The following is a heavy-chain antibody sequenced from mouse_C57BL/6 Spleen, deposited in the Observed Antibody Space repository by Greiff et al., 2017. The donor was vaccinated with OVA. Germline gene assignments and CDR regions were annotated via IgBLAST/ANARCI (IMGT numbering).Heavy chain of an antibody. J-gene: IGHJ4*01. D-gene: IGHD1-1*01. CDR2: IYPGDGDT. Sequence: VMLVESGPELVKPGASVKISCKASGYAFSSSWMNWVKQRPGKGLEWIGRIYPGDGDTNYNGKFKGKATLTADKSSSTAYMQLSSLTSEDSAVYFCARQDYGGVDYWGQGTSVTVSS. CDR1: GYAFSSSW. CDR3: ARQDYGGVDY. V-gene: IGHV1-82*01.